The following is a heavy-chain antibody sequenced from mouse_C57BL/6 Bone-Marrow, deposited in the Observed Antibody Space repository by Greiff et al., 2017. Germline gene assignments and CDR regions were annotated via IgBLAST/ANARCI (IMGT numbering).Heavy chain of an antibody. J-gene: IGHJ2*01. Sequence: EVNVVESGGDLVKPGGSLKLSCAASGFTFSSYGMSWVRQTPDKRLEWVATISSGGSYTYYPDSVKGRFTISRDNAKNTLYLQMSSLKSEDTAMYYCARQGITTGLDYWGQGTTLTVSS. V-gene: IGHV5-6*01. CDR3: ARQGITTGLDY. D-gene: IGHD1-1*01. CDR1: GFTFSSYG. CDR2: ISSGGSYT.